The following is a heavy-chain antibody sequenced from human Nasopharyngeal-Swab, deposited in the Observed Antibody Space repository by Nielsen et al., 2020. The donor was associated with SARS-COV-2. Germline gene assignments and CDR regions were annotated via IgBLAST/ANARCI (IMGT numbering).Heavy chain of an antibody. V-gene: IGHV3-21*01. Sequence: GGSLRLSCAASGFTFSSYSMNWVRQAPGKGLEWVSSISSSSSFIYYADSVKGRFTTSRDNAKNSLYLQMNSLRGEDTAVYYRAKTPGNYHYYMDVWGKGTTVTVSS. CDR2: ISSSSSFI. J-gene: IGHJ6*03. CDR3: AKTPGNYHYYMDV. CDR1: GFTFSSYS.